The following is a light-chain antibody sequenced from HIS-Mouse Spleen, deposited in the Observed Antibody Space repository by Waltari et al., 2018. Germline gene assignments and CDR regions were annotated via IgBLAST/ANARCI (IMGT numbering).Light chain of an antibody. CDR2: EDS. CDR1: ALPKKY. J-gene: IGLJ2*01. CDR3: YSTDSSGNHRV. V-gene: IGLV3-10*01. Sequence: SYELTQPPSVSVSPGQTARITCSGDALPKKYAYWYQQKSGQAPVLVIYEDSKRPSGTPGGFPGPRSGKMATLTISGAQVEDEADYYCYSTDSSGNHRVFGGGTKLTVL.